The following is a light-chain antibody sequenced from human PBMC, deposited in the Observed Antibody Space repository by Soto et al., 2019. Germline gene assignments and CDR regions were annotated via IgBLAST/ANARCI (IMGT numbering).Light chain of an antibody. CDR2: ATS. Sequence: DIQMTQSPSSLSASVGDRVTITCRASQSISRFINWYQQKPGRAPRLLMYATSRLEKGVPSRFSRSGSGTEFTLTIDSLQPEDFATYFCHQSYSSLTFGGGTRVEVK. J-gene: IGKJ4*01. V-gene: IGKV1-39*01. CDR3: HQSYSSLT. CDR1: QSISRF.